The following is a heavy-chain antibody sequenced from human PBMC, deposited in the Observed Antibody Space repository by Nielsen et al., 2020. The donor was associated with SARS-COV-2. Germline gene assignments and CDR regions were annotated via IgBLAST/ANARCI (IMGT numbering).Heavy chain of an antibody. Sequence: GGSLRLSCAASGFTFDDYTMHWVRQAPGKGLEWVSLISWDGGSTYYADSVKGRFTISRDNSKNTLYLQMNSLRAEDTAVYYCAKAAGEYYYSHFDYWGQGTLVTVSS. V-gene: IGHV3-43*01. D-gene: IGHD3-10*01. CDR1: GFTFDDYT. CDR2: ISWDGGST. J-gene: IGHJ4*02. CDR3: AKAAGEYYYSHFDY.